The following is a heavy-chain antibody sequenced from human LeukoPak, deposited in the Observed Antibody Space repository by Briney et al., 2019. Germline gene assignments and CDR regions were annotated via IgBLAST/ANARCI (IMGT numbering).Heavy chain of an antibody. Sequence: PGGSLRLSCAASGFTFSSYWMHWVRQAPGKGLVWVSRNTNGSPTQYADSVKGRFTISRDNAKNTLYLQMSSLRAEDTAVYYCARGYSGTYRFGYWGQGTLVTVSS. CDR3: ARGYSGTYRFGY. J-gene: IGHJ4*02. CDR1: GFTFSSYW. D-gene: IGHD1-26*01. V-gene: IGHV3-74*01. CDR2: NTNGSPT.